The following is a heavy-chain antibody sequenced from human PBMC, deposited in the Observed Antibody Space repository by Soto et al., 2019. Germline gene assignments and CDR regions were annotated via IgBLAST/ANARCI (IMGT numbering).Heavy chain of an antibody. CDR3: ARANALKTIEAWIDP. V-gene: IGHV3-30-3*01. CDR2: ISHDGSDR. J-gene: IGHJ5*02. CDR1: GFTFNDYA. D-gene: IGHD6-13*01. Sequence: QVLLVESGGGVVQPGRSLRLSCAASGFTFNDYAIHWVRQAPGKGLEWVAIISHDGSDRYYADSVKGRFTISRDKSQNTVYLEMNSLRAEDTAVYYCARANALKTIEAWIDPWGQGTLVTVSS.